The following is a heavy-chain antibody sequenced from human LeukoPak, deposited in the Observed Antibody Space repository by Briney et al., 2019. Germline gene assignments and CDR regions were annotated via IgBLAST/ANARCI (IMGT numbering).Heavy chain of an antibody. J-gene: IGHJ3*02. CDR3: ARDRRWYDSSGYLAI. Sequence: GGSLRLSCAASGFSFSSFAMYWVRQAPGKGLEWVAVISYDGNNKYYADSVKGRFTFSRDSSNNTVYVQMKTLRAEDTAVYYCARDRRWYDSSGYLAIWGQGTMVTVSS. CDR1: GFSFSSFA. V-gene: IGHV3-30-3*01. CDR2: ISYDGNNK. D-gene: IGHD3-22*01.